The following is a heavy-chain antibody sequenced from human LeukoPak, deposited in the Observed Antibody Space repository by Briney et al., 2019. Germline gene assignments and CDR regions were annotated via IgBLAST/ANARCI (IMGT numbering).Heavy chain of an antibody. D-gene: IGHD6-25*01. Sequence: GASVTVSCKASGYTFTSYDINWVRQATGQGLEWMGWMNPNSGNTGYAQKFQGRVTMTRNTSISTAYMELSSLRSEDTAVYYCARGLRSSEAFDIWGQGTMVTVSS. CDR2: MNPNSGNT. CDR1: GYTFTSYD. J-gene: IGHJ3*02. V-gene: IGHV1-8*01. CDR3: ARGLRSSEAFDI.